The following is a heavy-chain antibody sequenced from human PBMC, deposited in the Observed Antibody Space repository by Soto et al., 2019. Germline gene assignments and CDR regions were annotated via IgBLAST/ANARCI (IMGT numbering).Heavy chain of an antibody. Sequence: SETLSLTCTVSDDFISSYYWNWIRQPAGKGLEWIGRVSTNGATNYNPSLESRVTMSVDTSKNQFSLKLTSVTAADTAVYFCARADYEILTGSYAMDVWGKGTTVTVSS. CDR1: DDFISSYY. J-gene: IGHJ6*04. CDR3: ARADYEILTGSYAMDV. CDR2: VSTNGAT. V-gene: IGHV4-4*07. D-gene: IGHD3-9*01.